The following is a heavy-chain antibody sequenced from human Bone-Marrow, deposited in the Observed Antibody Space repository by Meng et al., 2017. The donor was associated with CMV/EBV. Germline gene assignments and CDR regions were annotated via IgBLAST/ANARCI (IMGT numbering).Heavy chain of an antibody. CDR1: GFTFSSYS. CDR3: ARDDCSSTSCHDAFEI. D-gene: IGHD2-2*01. Sequence: GESLKISCAASGFTFSSYSMNWVRQAPGKGLEWVSYISSSSSTIYYADSVKGRFTISRDNAKNSLYLQMNSLRAEDTAVYYCARDDCSSTSCHDAFEIWGQGTMVTVSS. CDR2: ISSSSSTI. V-gene: IGHV3-48*04. J-gene: IGHJ3*02.